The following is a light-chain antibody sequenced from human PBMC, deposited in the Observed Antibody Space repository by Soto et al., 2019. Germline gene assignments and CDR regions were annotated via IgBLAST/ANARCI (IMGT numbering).Light chain of an antibody. CDR3: QQHHYWVS. CDR1: QAVGSN. J-gene: IGKJ1*01. Sequence: EIVMTQSPVTLSVSPGESATLSCRASQAVGSNLAWYQQKPGQAPRLLIYGASTRPSGIPARFSGSGYGTELTLNISSLQSEDSAIDYCQQHHYWVSFGKETKVEFK. V-gene: IGKV3-15*01. CDR2: GAS.